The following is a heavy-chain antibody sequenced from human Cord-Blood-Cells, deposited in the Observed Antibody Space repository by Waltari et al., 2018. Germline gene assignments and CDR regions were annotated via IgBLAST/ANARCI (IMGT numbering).Heavy chain of an antibody. CDR3: ASNYYDSSGYYYARFDY. CDR2: IIPILGKA. CDR1: GGTFSSYT. Sequence: QVQLVQSGAEVKKPGSSVKVSCKASGGTFSSYTISWVRQAPGQGLEWMGRIIPILGKANSAQKFQGRVTITADKSTSTAYMELSSLRSEDTAVYYCASNYYDSSGYYYARFDYWGQGTLVTVAS. D-gene: IGHD3-22*01. J-gene: IGHJ4*02. V-gene: IGHV1-69*02.